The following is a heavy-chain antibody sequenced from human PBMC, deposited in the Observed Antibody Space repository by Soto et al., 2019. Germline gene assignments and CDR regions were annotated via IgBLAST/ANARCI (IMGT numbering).Heavy chain of an antibody. Sequence: ASVKVSCKASGYTFTSYGISWVRQAPGQGLEWMGRISAYNGNTNYAQKLQGRVTMTTDTSTSTAFLELRSLGSDDTAVYYFARDDGLRYFDWLPPDDAFDIWGQGTMVTVSS. V-gene: IGHV1-18*01. D-gene: IGHD3-9*01. CDR3: ARDDGLRYFDWLPPDDAFDI. CDR1: GYTFTSYG. CDR2: ISAYNGNT. J-gene: IGHJ3*02.